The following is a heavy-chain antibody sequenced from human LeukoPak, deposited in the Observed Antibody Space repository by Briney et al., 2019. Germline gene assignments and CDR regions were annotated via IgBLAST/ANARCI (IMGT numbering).Heavy chain of an antibody. CDR3: ARGDLGVPYYFDY. CDR1: GFTFSGYW. Sequence: QPGGSLRLSCAASGFTFSGYWMHWVRQAPGKGLVWVSRINSDGSSTSYADSVKGRFTISRDNAKNTLYLQMNSLRAEDTAVYYCARGDLGVPYYFDYWGQGTLVTVSS. D-gene: IGHD2-2*01. J-gene: IGHJ4*02. V-gene: IGHV3-74*01. CDR2: INSDGSST.